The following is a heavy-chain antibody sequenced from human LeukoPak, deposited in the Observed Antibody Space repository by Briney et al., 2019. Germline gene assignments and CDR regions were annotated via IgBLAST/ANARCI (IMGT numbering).Heavy chain of an antibody. Sequence: SETLSLTCTVSGGSISSSSYYWGWIRQPPGKGLEWIGSIFYSGSTYYNPSLKSRVTISVDTSKNQFSLKLSSVTAADTAVYYCAGVVATFVPPRTDYWGQGTLVTVSS. CDR1: GGSISSSSYY. J-gene: IGHJ4*02. D-gene: IGHD5-12*01. CDR2: IFYSGST. CDR3: AGVVATFVPPRTDY. V-gene: IGHV4-39*01.